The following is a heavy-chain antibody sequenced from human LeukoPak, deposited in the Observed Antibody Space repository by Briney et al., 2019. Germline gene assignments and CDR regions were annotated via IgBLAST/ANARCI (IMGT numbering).Heavy chain of an antibody. V-gene: IGHV3-11*01. Sequence: GGSLRLSCAASGFTFSDYYMSWIRQAPGKGLEWGSYISSSGSTIYYADSVKGRFTISRDNAKNSLYLQMNSLRAEDTAVYYCARGRPPGPYYYMDVWGKGTTVTVSS. CDR3: ARGRPPGPYYYMDV. CDR1: GFTFSDYY. J-gene: IGHJ6*03. CDR2: ISSSGSTI.